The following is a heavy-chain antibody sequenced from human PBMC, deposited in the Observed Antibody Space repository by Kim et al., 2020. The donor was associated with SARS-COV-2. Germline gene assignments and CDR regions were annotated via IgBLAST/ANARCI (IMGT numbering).Heavy chain of an antibody. D-gene: IGHD2-15*01. J-gene: IGHJ4*02. Sequence: AASVKGRFTISRDDSKNTAFLQMNSLKIEDTAVYYCTRRYCSGGSCYSDYWGQGTLVTVSS. V-gene: IGHV3-73*01. CDR3: TRRYCSGGSCYSDY.